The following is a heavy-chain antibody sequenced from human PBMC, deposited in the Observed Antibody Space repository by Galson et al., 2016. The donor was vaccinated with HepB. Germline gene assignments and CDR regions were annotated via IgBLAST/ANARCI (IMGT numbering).Heavy chain of an antibody. CDR2: ISGGGGRT. CDR1: GFTFSSYT. J-gene: IGHJ4*02. V-gene: IGHV3-23*01. CDR3: AKKAVELTAISYLKGFDY. Sequence: SLRLSCAASGFTFSSYTMTWVRQPPGKGLEWVSSISGGGGRTYYAGSVKGRFTISRDNSKNTLYLQMNSLRAEDTAVYYCAKKAVELTAISYLKGFDYWGQGTLVTVSS. D-gene: IGHD1-7*01.